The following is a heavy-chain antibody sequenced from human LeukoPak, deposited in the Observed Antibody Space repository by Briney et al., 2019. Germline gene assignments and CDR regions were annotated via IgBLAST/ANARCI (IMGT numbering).Heavy chain of an antibody. V-gene: IGHV1-18*01. D-gene: IGHD6-13*01. J-gene: IGHJ1*01. CDR2: ISAYNGNT. CDR1: GYTFTSYG. CDR3: VSTPGYSSSWYTYFQH. Sequence: GASVKVSCKASGYTFTSYGISWVRQAPGQGLEWMGWISAYNGNTNYAQKLQGRVTMTTDTSTSTAYMELRSLRSDDTAVYYCVSTPGYSSSWYTYFQHWGQGTLVTVSS.